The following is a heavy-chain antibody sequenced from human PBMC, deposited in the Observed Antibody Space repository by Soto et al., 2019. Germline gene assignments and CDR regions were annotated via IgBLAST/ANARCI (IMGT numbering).Heavy chain of an antibody. CDR1: GGTFNNYP. CDR2: SIPIFGTA. V-gene: IGHV1-69*13. CDR3: ARGRGYSGDDHYYYFDMDV. D-gene: IGHD5-12*01. J-gene: IGHJ6*02. Sequence: GASVKVSCKASGGTFNNYPITWVRQAPGEGLERMGGSIPIFGTANYAQKFQGRVTISVDESTSTAYMELSSLRSEDTAVYYCARGRGYSGDDHYYYFDMDVWGQGTTVTVSS.